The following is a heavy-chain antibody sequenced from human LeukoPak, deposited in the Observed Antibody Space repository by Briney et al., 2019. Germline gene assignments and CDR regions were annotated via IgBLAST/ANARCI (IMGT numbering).Heavy chain of an antibody. CDR1: GGPIRNSY. V-gene: IGHV4-4*07. D-gene: IGHD3-3*01. J-gene: IGHJ3*02. CDR2: IHGTLGST. Sequence: PSETLSLTCTVSGGPIRNSYWSWVQHSAGTGMQWIGRIHGTLGSTNHNPSLKSRVVMSLDTSSNQFSLRLSAMSAADTATYYCARIFDRDIWGQGTLVTVSP. CDR3: ARIFDRDI.